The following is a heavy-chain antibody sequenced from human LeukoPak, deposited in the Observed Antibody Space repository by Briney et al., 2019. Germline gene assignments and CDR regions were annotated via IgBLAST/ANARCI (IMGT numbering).Heavy chain of an antibody. J-gene: IGHJ6*03. CDR1: GGSFSGYY. CDR2: INHSGST. V-gene: IGHV4-34*01. Sequence: SETLSLTCAVYGGSFSGYYWSWIRQPPGKGLEWIGEINHSGSTNYNPSLKSRVTISVDTSKNQFSLKLNSVTAADTAVYYCARQNGGSWNYYYYMDVWGKGTTVTVSS. D-gene: IGHD1-26*01. CDR3: ARQNGGSWNYYYYMDV.